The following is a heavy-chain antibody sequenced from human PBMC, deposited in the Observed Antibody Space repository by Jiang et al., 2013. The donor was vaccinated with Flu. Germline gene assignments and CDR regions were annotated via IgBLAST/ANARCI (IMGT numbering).Heavy chain of an antibody. CDR3: AKDKRTLYYFDY. Sequence: VQLLESGGGVVQPGRSLRLSCAASGFTFSSYAMSWVRQAPGKGLEWVSAISGSGGSTYCADSVKGRFTISRDNSKNTLYLQMNSLRAEDTAVYYCAKDKRTLYYFDYWGQGTLVTVSS. CDR2: ISGSGGST. CDR1: GFTFSSYA. D-gene: IGHD1-1*01. V-gene: IGHV3-23*01. J-gene: IGHJ4*02.